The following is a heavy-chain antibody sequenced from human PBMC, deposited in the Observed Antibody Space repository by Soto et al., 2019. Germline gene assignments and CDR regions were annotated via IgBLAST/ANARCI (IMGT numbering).Heavy chain of an antibody. CDR2: ISYDGTNK. V-gene: IGHV3-30-3*01. Sequence: QVQLVESGGGVVQPGNSLRLSCAASGFTFSNYAMHWVRQAPGKGLEWVAVISYDGTNKYYADSVKGRFTSSRDNTKNTLYLQMNILIAKDTAVYYCARDSRAMIVVVITVSFDYWGQGSLVTGSS. CDR1: GFTFSNYA. CDR3: ARDSRAMIVVVITVSFDY. J-gene: IGHJ4*02. D-gene: IGHD3-22*01.